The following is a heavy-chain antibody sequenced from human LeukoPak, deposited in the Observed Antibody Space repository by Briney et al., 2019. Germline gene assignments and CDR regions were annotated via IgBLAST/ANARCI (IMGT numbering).Heavy chain of an antibody. J-gene: IGHJ3*01. V-gene: IGHV3-11*06. CDR2: ISVSSRNVI. D-gene: IGHD3-16*01. Sequence: PGGSLRLSCAAAGFNFSDSYMSWIRQAPGKGLEWLSYISVSSRNVIDYADSVKGRFTISRDDAKNSLYLQMNSLRAEDTAVYFCARDFGPRLYAFDVWGQGTMITVSS. CDR3: ARDFGPRLYAFDV. CDR1: GFNFSDSY.